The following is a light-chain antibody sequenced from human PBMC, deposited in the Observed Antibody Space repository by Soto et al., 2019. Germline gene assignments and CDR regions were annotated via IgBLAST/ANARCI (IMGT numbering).Light chain of an antibody. J-gene: IGKJ1*01. CDR2: GAS. CDR3: QQYGSSQWT. Sequence: EMVLTQSPGTLSLSPGARATLSCRASQSVSSSYLAWYQQKPGQAPRLLIYGASSRATGIPDRFSGSGSGTDFTLTISRLEPEDFAVYYCQQYGSSQWTFGQGTKVDIK. V-gene: IGKV3-20*01. CDR1: QSVSSSY.